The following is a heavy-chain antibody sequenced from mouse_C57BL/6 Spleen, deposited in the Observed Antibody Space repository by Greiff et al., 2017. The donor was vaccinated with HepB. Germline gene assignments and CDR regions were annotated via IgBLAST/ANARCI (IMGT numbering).Heavy chain of an antibody. V-gene: IGHV3-6*01. J-gene: IGHJ1*03. CDR1: GYSITSGYY. CDR2: ISYDGSN. Sequence: EVKLMESGPGLVKPSQSLSLTCSVTGYSITSGYYWNWIRQFPGNKLEWMGYISYDGSNNYNPSLKNRISITRDTSKNQFFLKLNSVTTEDTATYYCARPGSSYWYFDVWGTGTTVTVSS. D-gene: IGHD1-1*01. CDR3: ARPGSSYWYFDV.